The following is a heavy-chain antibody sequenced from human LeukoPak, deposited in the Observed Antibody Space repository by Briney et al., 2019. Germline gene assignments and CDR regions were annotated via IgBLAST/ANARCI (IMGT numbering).Heavy chain of an antibody. Sequence: PSETLSLTCTVSGGSISGYYWSWIRQPAGKGLEWIGRIYTSGNTNYNPSLRSRVTMSLDTSKSQFSLKLSSVTAADTAVYYCARDGARTSGWFDPWGPGNLVTV. D-gene: IGHD6-6*01. CDR1: GGSISGYY. V-gene: IGHV4-4*07. J-gene: IGHJ5*02. CDR2: IYTSGNT. CDR3: ARDGARTSGWFDP.